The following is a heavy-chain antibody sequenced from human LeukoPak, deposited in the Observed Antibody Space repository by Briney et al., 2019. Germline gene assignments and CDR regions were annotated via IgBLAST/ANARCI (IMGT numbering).Heavy chain of an antibody. CDR1: GFSFRSYW. V-gene: IGHV3-74*01. D-gene: IGHD2-2*01. CDR2: INNDGSTT. Sequence: GGSLRLSCGASGFSFRSYWMHWVRQALGKRLVWVSRINNDGSTTADADSVKGRFTITRDNAKNTLYLQMNSLRAEDTAVYYCARGDAYALNYWGQGTLVTVSS. CDR3: ARGDAYALNY. J-gene: IGHJ4*02.